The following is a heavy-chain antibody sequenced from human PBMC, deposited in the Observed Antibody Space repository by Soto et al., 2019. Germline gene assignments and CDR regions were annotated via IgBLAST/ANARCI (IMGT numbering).Heavy chain of an antibody. CDR2: ISAYNGNT. CDR3: ARDLRYNWNDLWTYYFDY. Sequence: GASVKVSCKASGYTFTSYGISWVRQAPGQGLEWMGWISAYNGNTNYAQKLQGRVTMTTDTSTSTAYMELRSLRSDDTAVYYCARDLRYNWNDLWTYYFDYWGQGTLVTVSS. D-gene: IGHD1-1*01. CDR1: GYTFTSYG. V-gene: IGHV1-18*01. J-gene: IGHJ4*02.